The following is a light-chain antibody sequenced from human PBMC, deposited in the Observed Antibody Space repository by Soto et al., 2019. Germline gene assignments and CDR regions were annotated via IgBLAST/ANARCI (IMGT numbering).Light chain of an antibody. Sequence: IVLTQSPGTLSLSPGERATLSCRAIQSVSSSYLAWYQQKPGQAPRLLIYGVSSRATGIPDRFSGSGSGTDFSLSISRLEPEDFVVYYCHQYGSSPYTFGQGTKLEIK. CDR2: GVS. V-gene: IGKV3-20*01. CDR3: HQYGSSPYT. CDR1: QSVSSSY. J-gene: IGKJ2*01.